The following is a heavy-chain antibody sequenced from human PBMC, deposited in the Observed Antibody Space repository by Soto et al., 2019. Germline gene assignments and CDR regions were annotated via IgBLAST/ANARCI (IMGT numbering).Heavy chain of an antibody. CDR1: GFTFSSYS. J-gene: IGHJ6*02. D-gene: IGHD6-6*01. V-gene: IGHV3-48*02. Sequence: GGSLRLSCAASGFTFSSYSMNWVRQAPGKGLEWVSYISSSSSTIYYADSVKGRFTISRDHAKNSLYLQMNSLRDEDTAVYYCARPEYSSSSYGMDVWGQGTTVTVSS. CDR3: ARPEYSSSSYGMDV. CDR2: ISSSSSTI.